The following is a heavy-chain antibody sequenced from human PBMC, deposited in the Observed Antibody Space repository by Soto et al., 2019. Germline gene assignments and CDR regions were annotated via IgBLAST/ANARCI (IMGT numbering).Heavy chain of an antibody. Sequence: EVQLVESGGGLVQPGGSLRLSCAASGFTFSSYAMHWVRQAPGKGLEYVSAISSNGGSTYYANSVKGRFTISRDNSKNTLYLQMSSLRAEDMAVYYCARYFSSTSCYGGAFDIWGQGTMVTVSS. CDR3: ARYFSSTSCYGGAFDI. CDR2: ISSNGGST. CDR1: GFTFSSYA. J-gene: IGHJ3*02. D-gene: IGHD2-2*01. V-gene: IGHV3-64*01.